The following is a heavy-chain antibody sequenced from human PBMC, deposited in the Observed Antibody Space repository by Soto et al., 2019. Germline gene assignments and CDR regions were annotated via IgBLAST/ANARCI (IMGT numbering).Heavy chain of an antibody. V-gene: IGHV4-34*01. J-gene: IGHJ3*02. Sequence: PSLPLSLTWAVYGVSFSGYYWSWLRQPPGKGLEWIGEINHSGSTNYNPSLKSRVTISVDTSKNQFSLKLSSVTAADTAVYYCARGPAVPATAFDIWGQGTMVTVSS. CDR3: ARGPAVPATAFDI. D-gene: IGHD2-2*01. CDR1: GVSFSGYY. CDR2: INHSGST.